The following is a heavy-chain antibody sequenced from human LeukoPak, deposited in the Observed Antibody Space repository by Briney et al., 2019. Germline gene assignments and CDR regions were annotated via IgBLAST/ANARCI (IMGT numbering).Heavy chain of an antibody. V-gene: IGHV3-21*01. CDR2: ISSSSSYI. J-gene: IGHJ4*02. CDR3: ATREEGGIQL. CDR1: GFTFSSYS. Sequence: PGGSLRLSCAASGFTFSSYSMNWVRQAPGKGLEWVSSISSSSSYIYYADSVKGLFTISRDNAKNSLYLQMNSLRAEDTAVYYCATREEGGIQLWGQGTLVTVSS. D-gene: IGHD5-18*01.